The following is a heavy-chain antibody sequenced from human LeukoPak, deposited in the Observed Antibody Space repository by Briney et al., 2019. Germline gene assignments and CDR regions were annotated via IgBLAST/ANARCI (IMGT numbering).Heavy chain of an antibody. D-gene: IGHD5-24*01. V-gene: IGHV3-73*01. CDR1: GFTFSGSA. CDR3: TRRGDGYKEEYYFDY. Sequence: PGGSLRLSCAASGFTFSGSAMHWVRQASGKGLEWVGRIRSKANSYATAYAASVKGRFTISRDDSKNTAYLQMNSLKTEDTAVYYCTRRGDGYKEEYYFDYWGQGTLVTVSS. J-gene: IGHJ4*02. CDR2: IRSKANSYAT.